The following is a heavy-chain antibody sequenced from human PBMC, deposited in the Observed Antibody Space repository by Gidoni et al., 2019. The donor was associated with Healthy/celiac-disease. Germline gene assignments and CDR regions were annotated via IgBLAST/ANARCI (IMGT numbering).Heavy chain of an antibody. D-gene: IGHD3-22*01. CDR1: GGSVSGYY. Sequence: QVQLQQWGAGLLKPSETLSLTCAVYGGSVSGYYWSWIRQPPGKGLEWIGEINHSGSTNYNPSLKSRVTISVDTSKNQFSLKLSSVTAADTAVYYCAIPYDSSGYYYRYWGQGTLVTVSS. CDR2: INHSGST. CDR3: AIPYDSSGYYYRY. J-gene: IGHJ4*02. V-gene: IGHV4-34*01.